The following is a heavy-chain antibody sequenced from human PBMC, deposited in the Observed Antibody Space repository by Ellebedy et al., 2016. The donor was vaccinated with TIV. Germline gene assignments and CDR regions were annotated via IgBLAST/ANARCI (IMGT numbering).Heavy chain of an antibody. CDR1: GFTFSSYW. CDR2: INKDGSST. Sequence: GESLKISXAASGFTFSSYWMHWVRQAPGKGLVLVSRINKDGSSTNYADSVKGRFTISRDNAKNSVYLQMNSLTAEDTAVYYCARGRLDAYWGQGTLVTVSS. J-gene: IGHJ4*02. CDR3: ARGRLDAY. V-gene: IGHV3-74*01.